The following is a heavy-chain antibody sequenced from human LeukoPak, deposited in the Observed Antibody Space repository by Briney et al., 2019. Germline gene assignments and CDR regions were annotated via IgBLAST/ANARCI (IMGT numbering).Heavy chain of an antibody. J-gene: IGHJ4*02. CDR1: GGTFSSYA. CDR3: AREIPLLGYCSSTSCYSYYFDY. CDR2: IIPIFGTA. D-gene: IGHD2-2*01. Sequence: SVKVSCKASGGTFSSYAISWVRQAPGQGLEWMGGIIPIFGTANYAQKFQGRVTITADESTSTAYMELSSLRSEDTAVCYCAREIPLLGYCSSTSCYSYYFDYWGQGPLVTVSS. V-gene: IGHV1-69*13.